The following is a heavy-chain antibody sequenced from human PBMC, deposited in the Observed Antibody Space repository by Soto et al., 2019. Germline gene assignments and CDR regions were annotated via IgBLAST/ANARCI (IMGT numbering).Heavy chain of an antibody. V-gene: IGHV3-30*18. J-gene: IGHJ4*02. CDR1: GFTFNTYG. Sequence: LRLSCAASGFTFNTYGMHWVRQAPGNGLDWVAVISYDGTKKYYADAVKGRFTISRDSSKSTLYLEMNSLRPEDTGIYFCVKDSRARGAVGSTDPFFDYWGQGTQVTVSS. CDR2: ISYDGTKK. D-gene: IGHD6-19*01. CDR3: VKDSRARGAVGSTDPFFDY.